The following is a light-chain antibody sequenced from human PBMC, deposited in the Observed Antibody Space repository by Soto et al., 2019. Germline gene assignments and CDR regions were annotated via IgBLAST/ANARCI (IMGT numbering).Light chain of an antibody. CDR3: SSYAGSNVF. V-gene: IGLV2-8*01. Sequence: QSALTQPPSASGSPGQSVTISCTGTSSDVGGYNYVSWYQQHRGKAPKLMIYEVSKRPSGVPDRFSGSKSGNTASLTVSGLQAENEADYYCSSYAGSNVFFGTGTKVTVL. J-gene: IGLJ1*01. CDR1: SSDVGGYNY. CDR2: EVS.